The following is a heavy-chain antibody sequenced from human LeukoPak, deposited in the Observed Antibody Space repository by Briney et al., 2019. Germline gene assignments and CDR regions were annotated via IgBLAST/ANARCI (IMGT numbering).Heavy chain of an antibody. CDR2: IYYSGST. CDR3: ARGRRASGYEDY. D-gene: IGHD5-12*01. V-gene: IGHV4-61*01. Sequence: SETLSLTCTVSGGSVSSGSYYRSWIRQPPGKGLEWIGYIYYSGSTNYNPSLKSRVTISVDTSKNQFSLKLSSVTAADTAVYYCARGRRASGYEDYWGQGTLVTVSS. CDR1: GGSVSSGSYY. J-gene: IGHJ4*02.